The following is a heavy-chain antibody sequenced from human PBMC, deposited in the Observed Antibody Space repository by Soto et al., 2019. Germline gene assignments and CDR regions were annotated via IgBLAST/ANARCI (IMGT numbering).Heavy chain of an antibody. J-gene: IGHJ4*02. Sequence: EVQLLESGGELVQPGGSLRLSCVASGFTFRTNSMSWVRQAPGKGLQWVSGVSDSGAKTYYADSVKGRFTVSRDNSKNTLYLEMKSLRAEDTAVYYCAKDFQFAVSGTGYFDNWGQGALVSVSS. CDR2: VSDSGAKT. CDR1: GFTFRTNS. CDR3: AKDFQFAVSGTGYFDN. D-gene: IGHD3-10*01. V-gene: IGHV3-23*01.